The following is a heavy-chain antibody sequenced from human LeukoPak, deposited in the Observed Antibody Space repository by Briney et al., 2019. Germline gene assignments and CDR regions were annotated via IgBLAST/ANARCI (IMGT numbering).Heavy chain of an antibody. CDR2: ISGSGVST. V-gene: IGHV3-23*01. CDR3: AKSNSYFDY. CDR1: GFTFSSYG. Sequence: GGSLRLSCAASGFTFSSYGMHWVRQAPGKGLEWVSSISGSGVSTYYADSVKGRVTISRDNSKNTVYLQMNSLRADDTAVYYCAKSNSYFDYWGQGTLVTVSS. J-gene: IGHJ4*02. D-gene: IGHD1-1*01.